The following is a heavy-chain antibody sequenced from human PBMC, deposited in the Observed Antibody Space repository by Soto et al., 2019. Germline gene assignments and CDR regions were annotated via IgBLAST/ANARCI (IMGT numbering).Heavy chain of an antibody. D-gene: IGHD6-6*01. CDR2: INHSGIT. Sequence: QVQLQQWGAGLLKPSETLSLTCVVNGGSFSGYYWSWVRQPPGKGLEWIGEINHSGITDSSPSLKSRVTISVDASRSEFSLNLTTVTAADTAVYYGARGRSSVPDRRGIGYYGLDVWGQGTTVTVS. CDR1: GGSFSGYY. CDR3: ARGRSSVPDRRGIGYYGLDV. V-gene: IGHV4-34*01. J-gene: IGHJ6*02.